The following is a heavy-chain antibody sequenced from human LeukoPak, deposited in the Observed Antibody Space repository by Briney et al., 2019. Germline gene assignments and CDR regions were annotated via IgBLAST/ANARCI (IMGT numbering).Heavy chain of an antibody. D-gene: IGHD3-10*01. V-gene: IGHV4-34*01. CDR3: ARDRELGY. J-gene: IGHJ4*02. CDR2: INHSGST. CDR1: GGSFSGYY. Sequence: SETLSLTCAVYGGSFSGYYWSWIRQSPGKGLEWIGEINHSGSTNYNPSLKSRLTISVDTSKSQFSLKLRSVTVADTAVYYCARDRELGYWGQGTLVTVSS.